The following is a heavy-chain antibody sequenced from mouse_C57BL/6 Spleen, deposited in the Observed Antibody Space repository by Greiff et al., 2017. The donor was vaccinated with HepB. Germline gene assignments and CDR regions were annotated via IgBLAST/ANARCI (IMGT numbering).Heavy chain of an antibody. V-gene: IGHV5-4*01. CDR1: GFTFSSYA. CDR2: ISDGGSYT. D-gene: IGHD2-12*01. Sequence: EVKVVESGGGLVKPGGSLKLSCAASGFTFSSYAMSWVRQTPEKRLEWVATISDGGSYTYYPDNVKGRFTISRDNAKNNLYLQMSHLKSEDTAMYYCARDSNYSYWYFDVWGTGTTVTVSS. CDR3: ARDSNYSYWYFDV. J-gene: IGHJ1*03.